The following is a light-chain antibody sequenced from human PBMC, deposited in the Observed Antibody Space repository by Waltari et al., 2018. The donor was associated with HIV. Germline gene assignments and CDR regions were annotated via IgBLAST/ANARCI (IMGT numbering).Light chain of an antibody. J-gene: IGKJ4*01. CDR3: QQFYSLPIT. V-gene: IGKV4-1*01. Sequence: DIVMTQSPDALAVSLGERATINCKSSQSIFYSSNNRNYLAWYQHKPGQSPKVLIYWASARESGVPDRFSGSGSGTEFTLTISSLQAEDVAVYYCQQFYSLPITFGGGTKVEIK. CDR2: WAS. CDR1: QSIFYSSNNRNY.